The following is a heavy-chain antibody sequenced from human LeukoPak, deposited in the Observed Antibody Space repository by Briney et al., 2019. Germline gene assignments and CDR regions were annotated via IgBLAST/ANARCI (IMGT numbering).Heavy chain of an antibody. J-gene: IGHJ4*02. V-gene: IGHV3-15*01. D-gene: IGHD3/OR15-3a*01. CDR1: TLTFSNTW. Sequence: GGSLRLSCAASTLTFSNTWMRWIRQAPGKGLECVGRIKSKPDGGTTDYAAFVKGRFTISRDDSRNTLYRQMNSLKTEDTAVYYCTTDQGDSRDFYSFDYWGQGTLVTVSS. CDR3: TTDQGDSRDFYSFDY. CDR2: IKSKPDGGTT.